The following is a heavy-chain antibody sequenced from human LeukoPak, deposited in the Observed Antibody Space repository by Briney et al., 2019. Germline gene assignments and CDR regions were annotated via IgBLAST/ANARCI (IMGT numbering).Heavy chain of an antibody. J-gene: IGHJ4*02. CDR1: GFTFSSYG. D-gene: IGHD3-22*01. CDR3: ARDQYYYDSNSDY. V-gene: IGHV3-30*03. Sequence: GRSLRLSCAASGFTFSSYGMHWVRQAPGKGLEWVAVISYDGSNKYYADSVKGRFTISRDNSKNTLYLQMNSLRAEDTAVYFCARDQYYYDSNSDYWGQGTLVTVSS. CDR2: ISYDGSNK.